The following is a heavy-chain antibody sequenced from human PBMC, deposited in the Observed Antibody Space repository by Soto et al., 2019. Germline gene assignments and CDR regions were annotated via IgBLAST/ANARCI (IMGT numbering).Heavy chain of an antibody. CDR2: IYFRGNT. CDR3: AREGGSYDSGGYLIRGAFDI. J-gene: IGHJ3*02. V-gene: IGHV4-31*03. Sequence: SETLSLTCSVSGDSISRIDYYWTCMRQHPEKGLEWIGNIYFRGNTYYSPSLESRLTISVDTSKNQFSLKLTSVTAADTAAYYCAREGGSYDSGGYLIRGAFDIWGQGTMVTVSS. D-gene: IGHD3-22*01. CDR1: GDSISRIDYY.